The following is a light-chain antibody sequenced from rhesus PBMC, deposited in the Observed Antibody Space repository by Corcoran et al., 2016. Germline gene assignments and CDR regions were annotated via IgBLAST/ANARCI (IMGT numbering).Light chain of an antibody. Sequence: QAALTQPRSVSGSPGQSVTISCTGTSSDIGTYSYVSWYQQHPGTAPKLMIYEVIKRPSGVSDRFSGSKSGNTASLTISGLQAEDEADYYCSSYAGSKTLYIFGAGTRLTVL. CDR2: EVI. J-gene: IGLJ1*01. V-gene: IGLV2-32*02. CDR1: SSDIGTYSY. CDR3: SSYAGSKTLYI.